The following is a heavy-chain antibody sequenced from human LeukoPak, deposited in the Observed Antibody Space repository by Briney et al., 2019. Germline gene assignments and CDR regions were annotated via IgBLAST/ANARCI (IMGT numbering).Heavy chain of an antibody. CDR2: ISAYNGNT. CDR1: GYTFTSYG. CDR3: ARAEGGGYYYDSSGYYQPPSLFVY. J-gene: IGHJ4*02. V-gene: IGHV1-18*01. Sequence: ASVKVSCMASGYTFTSYGISWVRQAPGQGLEWMGWISAYNGNTNYAQKLQGRVTMTTDTSTSTAYMELRSLRSDDTAVYYCARAEGGGYYYDSSGYYQPPSLFVYWGQGTLVTVSS. D-gene: IGHD3-22*01.